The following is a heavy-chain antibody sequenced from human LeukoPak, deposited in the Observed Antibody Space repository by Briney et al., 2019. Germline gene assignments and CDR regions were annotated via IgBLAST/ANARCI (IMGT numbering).Heavy chain of an antibody. CDR3: ARDYSGSYEFDY. CDR1: GFTVSSNY. V-gene: IGHV3-53*01. Sequence: GGSLRLSCAASGFTVSSNYMSWVRQAPGKGLEWVSVIYSGGSTYYADSVKGRFTISRDNSKNTLYLQMNSLRAEDTAVYYCARDYSGSYEFDYWGQGTLVTVSS. D-gene: IGHD1-26*01. J-gene: IGHJ4*02. CDR2: IYSGGST.